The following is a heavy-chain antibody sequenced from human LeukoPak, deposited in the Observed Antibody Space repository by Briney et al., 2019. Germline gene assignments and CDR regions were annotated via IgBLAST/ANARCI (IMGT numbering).Heavy chain of an antibody. Sequence: GGSLRLSCAASGFTFSSYGMHWVRQAPGKGLEWVAVMSCDGSNEYYADSVKGRFTISRDNSKNTLYLQMNSLRAEDTAVYYCAKGYHLYSPGVFCDSWGQGTLVTVSS. J-gene: IGHJ4*02. CDR3: AKGYHLYSPGVFCDS. CDR2: MSCDGSNE. D-gene: IGHD3-16*01. V-gene: IGHV3-30*18. CDR1: GFTFSSYG.